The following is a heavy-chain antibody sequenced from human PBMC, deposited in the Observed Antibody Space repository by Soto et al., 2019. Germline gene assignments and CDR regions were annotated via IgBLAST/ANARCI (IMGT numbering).Heavy chain of an antibody. CDR2: IYYSGSI. D-gene: IGHD1-26*01. J-gene: IGHJ5*02. V-gene: IGHV4-59*12. CDR1: GGSFSSYY. CDR3: AKDVPGELLPTCFDP. Sequence: SETLSLTCTVSGGSFSSYYWSWIRQPPGKGLEWIGYIYYSGSINYNPSLKSRVTISVDTSKNQFSLKVSSVIVADTAVYYCAKDVPGELLPTCFDPWGQGTLVTVSS.